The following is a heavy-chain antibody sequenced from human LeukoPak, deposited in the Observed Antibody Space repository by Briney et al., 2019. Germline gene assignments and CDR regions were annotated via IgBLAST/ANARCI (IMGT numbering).Heavy chain of an antibody. D-gene: IGHD6-13*01. J-gene: IGHJ3*02. CDR1: GYTFTSYG. Sequence: GASVKVSCKASGYTFTSYGISWVRQAPGQGLEWMGWMNPNSGNTGYAQKFQGRVTMTRNTSISTAYMELSSLRSEDTAVYYCARGGSSTWYGARAFDIWGQGTMVTVSS. V-gene: IGHV1-8*02. CDR2: MNPNSGNT. CDR3: ARGGSSTWYGARAFDI.